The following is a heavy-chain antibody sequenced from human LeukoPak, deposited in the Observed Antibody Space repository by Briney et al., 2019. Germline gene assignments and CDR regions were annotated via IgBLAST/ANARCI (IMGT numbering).Heavy chain of an antibody. CDR1: GFSFSSNS. CDR2: ISGSSSTI. D-gene: IGHD3-9*01. Sequence: GGSLRLSCAASGFSFSSNSMNWVRQAPGKGLEWVSYISGSSSTIYYADSVKGRFTISRDNSKNTLYLQMNSLRAEDTAVYYCASGYDILTGLLNYSYFDYWGQGTLVTVSS. V-gene: IGHV3-48*01. J-gene: IGHJ4*02. CDR3: ASGYDILTGLLNYSYFDY.